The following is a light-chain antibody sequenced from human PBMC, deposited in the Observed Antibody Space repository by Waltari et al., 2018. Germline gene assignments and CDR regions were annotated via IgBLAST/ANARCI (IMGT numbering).Light chain of an antibody. CDR3: SSYTSSSTWV. CDR1: SSDVGCYHY. J-gene: IGLJ3*02. Sequence: QSALPQPASVSGSPGQPITLSRPGTSSDVGCYHYVSWYQQHPGKAPKPMLYEVSKRPSGVSNRFSGSKSGNTASLTISGLQAEDEADYYCSSYTSSSTWVFGGGTKLTVL. V-gene: IGLV2-14*01. CDR2: EVS.